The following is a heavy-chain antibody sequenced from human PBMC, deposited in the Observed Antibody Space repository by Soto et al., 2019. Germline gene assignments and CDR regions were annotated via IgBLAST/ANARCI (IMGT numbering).Heavy chain of an antibody. Sequence: EVQLVQSGSEVKAPGESLRISCQGPGYNFATFWIGWVRQTPGKGLEWMGLIYPDDSDTRYSPSFQGQVTLSADKSINTAYLQWSSLKASDTAMYFCARLRSSASYHHRAVDSWGQGTLVTVSS. J-gene: IGHJ4*02. CDR2: IYPDDSDT. D-gene: IGHD3-10*01. V-gene: IGHV5-51*03. CDR1: GYNFATFW. CDR3: ARLRSSASYHHRAVDS.